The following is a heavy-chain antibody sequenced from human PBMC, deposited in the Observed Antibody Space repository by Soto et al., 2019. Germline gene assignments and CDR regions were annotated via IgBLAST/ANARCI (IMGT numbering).Heavy chain of an antibody. CDR3: ARRRDERFGRKFPGPEG. J-gene: IGHJ6*02. CDR1: GGTFTSYI. Sequence: QVRLVQSGAEVKKPGSSVKVSCKGSGGTFTSYIITWVREAPGQGLEWIGGIVPKFATTNYAQKFRGRLTLDAGKPTVMVCMEVSYLRSEDTGGYFRARRRDERFGRKFPGPEGWGQGTTVTVS. D-gene: IGHD2-21*01. V-gene: IGHV1-69*08. CDR2: IVPKFATT.